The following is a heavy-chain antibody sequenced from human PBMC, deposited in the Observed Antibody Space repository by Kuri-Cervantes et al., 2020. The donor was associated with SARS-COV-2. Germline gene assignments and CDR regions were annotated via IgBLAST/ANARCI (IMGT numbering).Heavy chain of an antibody. V-gene: IGHV3-74*01. CDR2: INPDGSYT. CDR3: ARSSGSYYDWFDP. Sequence: GESLKISCAASGFTFSLYWMHWVRQAPGKGLVWVSRINPDGSYTNNADSVKGRFTLSRDNAKNMLFLQMNSLRAEDTAVYYCARSSGSYYDWFDPWGQGTLVTVSS. D-gene: IGHD1-26*01. CDR1: GFTFSLYW. J-gene: IGHJ5*02.